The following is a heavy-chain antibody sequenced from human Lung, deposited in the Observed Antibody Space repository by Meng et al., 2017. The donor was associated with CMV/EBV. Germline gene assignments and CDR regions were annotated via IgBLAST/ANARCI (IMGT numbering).Heavy chain of an antibody. CDR1: GYTFTGYY. CDR2: INPNSGGT. V-gene: IGHV1-2*02. Sequence: ASVKVSCKASGYTFTGYYMHWVRQAPGQGLEWMGGINPNSGGTNYAQKFQGRVTMTRDTSISTAYMELSRLRSDDTAVYYCARDGGGLYYFDYWGQGTLVTVSS. D-gene: IGHD2-15*01. J-gene: IGHJ4*02. CDR3: ARDGGGLYYFDY.